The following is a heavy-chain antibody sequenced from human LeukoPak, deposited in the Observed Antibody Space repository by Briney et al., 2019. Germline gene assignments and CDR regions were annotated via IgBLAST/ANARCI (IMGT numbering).Heavy chain of an antibody. J-gene: IGHJ4*02. CDR2: ISSGSTYI. CDR3: ARAPYYYYDSGSGTRVTGNPDY. V-gene: IGHV3-21*01. CDR1: GFTFSSYT. D-gene: IGHD3-10*01. Sequence: GGSLRLSCAASGFTFSSYTVNWVRQAPGKGLEWVSSISSGSTYIYYADSMKGRFTISRDNAKNSLYLQMDSLRAEDTAVYYCARAPYYYYDSGSGTRVTGNPDYWGQGTLVTVSS.